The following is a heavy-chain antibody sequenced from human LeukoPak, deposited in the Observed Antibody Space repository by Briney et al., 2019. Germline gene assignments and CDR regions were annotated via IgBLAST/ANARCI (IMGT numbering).Heavy chain of an antibody. CDR1: GFTFITYT. Sequence: PGGSLRLSCAASGFTFITYTMHWVRQAPGKGLESASYISSSSSTIYYADSVKGRFTISRDNAKNSLYLQMSTLRDEDTAVYYCTRDRSTWLFDYWGQGTVVTVAS. J-gene: IGHJ4*02. D-gene: IGHD6-13*01. CDR2: ISSSSSTI. V-gene: IGHV3-48*02. CDR3: TRDRSTWLFDY.